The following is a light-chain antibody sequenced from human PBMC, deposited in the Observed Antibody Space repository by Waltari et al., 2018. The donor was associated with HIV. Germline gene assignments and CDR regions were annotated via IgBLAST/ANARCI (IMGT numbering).Light chain of an antibody. CDR1: QSVSSN. Sequence: EIVMTQSPATLSVSPGERATLSCRASQSVSSNLAWYQQKPGQAPRLLIYGASTRATGIPARFSGSGSGTEFTLTIRSLQSEDFAVYYCQQYNYWPMYTFGQGTKLEIK. CDR3: QQYNYWPMYT. V-gene: IGKV3-15*01. CDR2: GAS. J-gene: IGKJ2*01.